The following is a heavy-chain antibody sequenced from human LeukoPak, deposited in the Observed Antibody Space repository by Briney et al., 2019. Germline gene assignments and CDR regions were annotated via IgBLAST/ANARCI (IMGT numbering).Heavy chain of an antibody. CDR3: ATLLGTDYGDYYYYYGMDV. V-gene: IGHV1-24*01. CDR1: GYTLTELS. Sequence: ASVKVSCKVSGYTLTELSMHWVRQAPGKGLEWMGGFDPEDGETIYAQKFQGGVTMTEDTSTDTAYMELSSLRSEDTAVYYCATLLGTDYGDYYYYYGMDVWGQGTTVTVSS. D-gene: IGHD4-17*01. J-gene: IGHJ6*02. CDR2: FDPEDGET.